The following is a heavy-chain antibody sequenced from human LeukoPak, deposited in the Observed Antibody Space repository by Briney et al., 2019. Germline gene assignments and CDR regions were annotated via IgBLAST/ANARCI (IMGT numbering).Heavy chain of an antibody. Sequence: GGSLRLSCAASGFTFSSYAISWVRQAPGKGLEWVAVIWYGGSNKYYADSVKGRFTISRDNSKNTLYLQMNSLRAEDTAVYYCARGRRDGYNWGSYYFDYWGQGTLVTVSS. CDR3: ARGRRDGYNWGSYYFDY. J-gene: IGHJ4*02. CDR2: IWYGGSNK. CDR1: GFTFSSYA. V-gene: IGHV3-33*08. D-gene: IGHD5-24*01.